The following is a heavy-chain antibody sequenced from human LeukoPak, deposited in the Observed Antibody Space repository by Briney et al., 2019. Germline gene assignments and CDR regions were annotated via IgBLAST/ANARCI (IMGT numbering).Heavy chain of an antibody. CDR1: GFTFSSYA. CDR3: ARGNYYDSSPFDY. V-gene: IGHV3-48*03. Sequence: AGGSLRLSCAASGFTFSSYAMSWVRQAPGKGLEWVSYISSSGFTIYYADSVKGRFTISRENAKNSLYLQMNSLRAEDTAVYYCARGNYYDSSPFDYWGQGTLVTVSS. D-gene: IGHD3-22*01. J-gene: IGHJ4*02. CDR2: ISSSGFTI.